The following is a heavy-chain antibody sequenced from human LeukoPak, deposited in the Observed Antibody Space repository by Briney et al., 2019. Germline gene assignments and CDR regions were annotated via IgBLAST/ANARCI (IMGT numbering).Heavy chain of an antibody. V-gene: IGHV3-7*04. J-gene: IGHJ3*02. D-gene: IGHD6-13*01. CDR1: GFTFSSYW. CDR3: ARDPYSNFFGAFDI. CDR2: IKRDGSEE. Sequence: GGSLRLSCVASGFTFSSYWMSWVRQTPGKGLEWVANIKRDGSEEYYVDSVKGRFTISRDNAKNSLYLQMNSLRAEDTAVYYCARDPYSNFFGAFDIWGQGTMVTVSS.